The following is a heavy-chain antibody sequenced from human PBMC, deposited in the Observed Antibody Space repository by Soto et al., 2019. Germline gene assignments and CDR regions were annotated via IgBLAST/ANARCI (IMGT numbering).Heavy chain of an antibody. CDR2: IYYSGET. Sequence: QVQLQESGPGLVKPSETLSLTCTVSGDSISRYYWSWIRLSPGKGLEWSGYIYYSGETNYNPSVXSXAXIXXDRTNTQFSLKLSSVPAADTAVYYWAREQGGKSLKGSGMDVWGQGTTVTVSS. CDR1: GDSISRYY. CDR3: AREQGGKSLKGSGMDV. V-gene: IGHV4-59*01. J-gene: IGHJ6*02.